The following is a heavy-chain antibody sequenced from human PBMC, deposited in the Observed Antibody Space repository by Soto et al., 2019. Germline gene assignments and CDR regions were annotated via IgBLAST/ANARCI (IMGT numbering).Heavy chain of an antibody. CDR1: GFTFSSYA. J-gene: IGHJ4*02. CDR3: AKFSRSPTLFDY. CDR2: ISGSGGST. V-gene: IGHV3-23*01. Sequence: GGSLRLSCAASGFTFSSYAMSWVRQAPGKGLGWVSAISGSGGSTYYADSVKGRFTISRDNSKNTLYLQMNSLRAEDTAVYYCAKFSRSPTLFDYWGQGTLVTVSS.